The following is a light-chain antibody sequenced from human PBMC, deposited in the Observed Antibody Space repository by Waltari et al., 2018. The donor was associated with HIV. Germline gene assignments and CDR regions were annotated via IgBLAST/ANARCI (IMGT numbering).Light chain of an antibody. Sequence: QSVLTQPPSASGAPGQRVTISCSGSFSNIGSNTVNWYQQLPGTAPRLLISGSSQRPSWGPDRFSGSRSDTSASLDISGLHSEDEGDYYCAVWDDSLSEYVFATGTKVFVL. J-gene: IGLJ1*01. CDR2: GSS. V-gene: IGLV1-44*01. CDR3: AVWDDSLSEYV. CDR1: FSNIGSNT.